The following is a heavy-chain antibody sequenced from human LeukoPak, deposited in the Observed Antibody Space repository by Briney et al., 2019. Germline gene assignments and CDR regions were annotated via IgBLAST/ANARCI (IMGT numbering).Heavy chain of an antibody. V-gene: IGHV5-51*01. Sequence: GESLKISCKGSGYSFTSYWIGWGRQMPGKGLDWMGIIYPGDSHTRYSPSFQGQVPISADKSISTAYLQWSSLKASDTAMYYCARVVGAATPPSDYYYGMDVWGQGTTVTVSS. D-gene: IGHD2-15*01. CDR1: GYSFTSYW. CDR3: ARVVGAATPPSDYYYGMDV. CDR2: IYPGDSHT. J-gene: IGHJ6*02.